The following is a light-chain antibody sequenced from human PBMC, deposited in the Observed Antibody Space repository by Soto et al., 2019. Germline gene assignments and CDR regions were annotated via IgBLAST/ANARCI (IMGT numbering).Light chain of an antibody. J-gene: IGKJ1*01. CDR2: DAS. V-gene: IGKV3-11*01. CDR3: QQRSNWPRWT. CDR1: QSVSSY. Sequence: EIVLTQSPATLSLSPGERATLSCRASQSVSSYLAWYQPKPGQAPRLLIYDASNRATGIPARFSGSGSGTDFTLTISSLEPEDFAVYYCQQRSNWPRWTFGQGTKVEIK.